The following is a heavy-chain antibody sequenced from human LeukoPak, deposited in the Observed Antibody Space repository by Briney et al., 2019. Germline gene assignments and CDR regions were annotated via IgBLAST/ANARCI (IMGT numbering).Heavy chain of an antibody. D-gene: IGHD2-2*01. CDR2: ISYDGSNK. Sequence: PGGSLRLSCAASGFTFSSYAMHWVRQAPAKGLEWVAVISYDGSNKYYADSVRGRFTISRDNSKNTLYLQMNSLRAEDTGVYYCARGVVPATPHYYGMDVWGQGTTVTVSS. CDR1: GFTFSSYA. CDR3: ARGVVPATPHYYGMDV. J-gene: IGHJ6*02. V-gene: IGHV3-30-3*01.